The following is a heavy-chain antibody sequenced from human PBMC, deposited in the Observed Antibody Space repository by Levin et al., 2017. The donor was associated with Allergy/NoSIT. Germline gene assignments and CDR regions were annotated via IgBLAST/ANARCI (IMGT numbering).Heavy chain of an antibody. CDR3: AFVDTAMTLTRNWFDP. V-gene: IGHV1-3*01. D-gene: IGHD5-18*01. J-gene: IGHJ5*02. CDR1: GYTLTSDA. Sequence: ASVKVSCKASGYTLTSDAIHWVRQAPGQRLEWMGYILPGNGNTKYSQNFQDRITITRDTSANTMYMELSSLRSEDTAVYYCAFVDTAMTLTRNWFDPWGQGTLVTVSS. CDR2: ILPGNGNT.